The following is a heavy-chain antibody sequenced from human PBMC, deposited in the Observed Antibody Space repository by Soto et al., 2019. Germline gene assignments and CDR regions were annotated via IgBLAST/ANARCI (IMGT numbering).Heavy chain of an antibody. J-gene: IGHJ6*02. CDR2: ISYDGSNK. D-gene: IGHD3-10*01. Sequence: QVQLVESGGGVVQPGRSLRLSCAASGFTFSSYGMHWVRQAPGKGLEGGAVISYDGSNKYYADSVKGRFTISRDNSKNTLYLQMNSLRAEDTAVYYCATDTGGHYYYYYYGMDVWGQGTTVTVSS. V-gene: IGHV3-30*03. CDR1: GFTFSSYG. CDR3: ATDTGGHYYYYYYGMDV.